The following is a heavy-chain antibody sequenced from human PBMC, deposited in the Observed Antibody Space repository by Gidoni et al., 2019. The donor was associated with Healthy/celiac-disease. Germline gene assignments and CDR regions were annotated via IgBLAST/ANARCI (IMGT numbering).Heavy chain of an antibody. V-gene: IGHV3-9*01. CDR2: ISWNSGSI. D-gene: IGHD2-21*02. Sequence: DVQLVESGGGLVQPGRSLRLSCAASGFTFDDHAMHLVRQAPGKGQEWGAGISWNSGSIGYADSVKGRFTISRDNAKNSLYLQMNSLRAEDTALYYCAKGVVGLIFDPFDYWGQGTLVTVSS. CDR1: GFTFDDHA. CDR3: AKGVVGLIFDPFDY. J-gene: IGHJ4*02.